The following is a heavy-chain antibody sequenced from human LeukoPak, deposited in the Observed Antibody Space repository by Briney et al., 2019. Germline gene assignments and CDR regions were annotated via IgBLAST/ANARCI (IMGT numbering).Heavy chain of an antibody. D-gene: IGHD4-23*01. CDR1: GLTVSSNY. CDR2: IYSGGST. J-gene: IGHJ4*02. CDR3: ARAKDYGGNSLDYYFDY. V-gene: IGHV3-66*01. Sequence: PGGPLSLSCAASGLTVSSNYKSWVRQAPAKGLEWVSVIYSGGSTYNADSVKGRFTISRDNSKNTLYLQMNSLRAEDTAVYYCARAKDYGGNSLDYYFDYWGQGTLVTVSS.